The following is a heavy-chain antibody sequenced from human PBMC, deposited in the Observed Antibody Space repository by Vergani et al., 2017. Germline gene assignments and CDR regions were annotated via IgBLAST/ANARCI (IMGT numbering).Heavy chain of an antibody. CDR1: GASIRSSNYY. V-gene: IGHV4-39*01. J-gene: IGHJ5*02. D-gene: IGHD6-19*01. CDR3: ARHSXVEWLVKLGWIDP. Sequence: QLQLQESGPGLVKPSATLPLTCSVSGASIRSSNYYWGWIRQPPGKGLEWIASIYYSGSTYYNPSLKSRVTISVDTSKNQFSLKLSSVPAADTAVYFCARHSXVEWLVKLGWIDPWGQGSMVTVSS. CDR2: IYYSGST.